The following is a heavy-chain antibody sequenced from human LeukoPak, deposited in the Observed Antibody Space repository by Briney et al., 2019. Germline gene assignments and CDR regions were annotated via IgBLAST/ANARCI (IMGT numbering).Heavy chain of an antibody. CDR1: GYTFTSHY. CDR3: ARGGMGIQLWPFDY. V-gene: IGHV1-46*01. J-gene: IGHJ4*02. D-gene: IGHD5-18*01. Sequence: GASVKVSCKASGYTFTSHYMQWVRQAPGQGLEWMGIMNPSGGSTAYAQKFQGRVTTTRDTSTSTVYMELSSLRSEDTAVYYCARGGMGIQLWPFDYWGQGTLVTVSS. CDR2: MNPSGGST.